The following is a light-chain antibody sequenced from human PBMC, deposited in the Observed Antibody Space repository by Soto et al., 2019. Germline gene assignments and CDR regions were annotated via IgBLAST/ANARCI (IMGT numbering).Light chain of an antibody. CDR1: QSISRY. J-gene: IGKJ5*01. CDR2: SAS. V-gene: IGKV1-39*01. Sequence: DIQMTQSPSSLSASVGDRVTITCRASQSISRYLNWYQQKPGRAPKLPISSASSLQSGVPSRFSGSGSGTDFTLTISSLQPEDSATYYCQQTHSTPVTFGQGTRLDVK. CDR3: QQTHSTPVT.